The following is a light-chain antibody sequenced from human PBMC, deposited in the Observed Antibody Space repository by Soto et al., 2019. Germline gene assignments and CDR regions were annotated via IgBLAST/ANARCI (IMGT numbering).Light chain of an antibody. CDR3: QQYVGSPST. CDR2: DAS. J-gene: IGKJ1*01. CDR1: QSVGNNY. Sequence: EIVLTQSPGTLSLSPGERATLSCRASQSVGNNYLAWYQQKPGQGPRLLIYDASSRATGIPDRFSGSASGTGFTLTISRLEPEDFAVYYCQQYVGSPSTFGQGTKVEI. V-gene: IGKV3-20*01.